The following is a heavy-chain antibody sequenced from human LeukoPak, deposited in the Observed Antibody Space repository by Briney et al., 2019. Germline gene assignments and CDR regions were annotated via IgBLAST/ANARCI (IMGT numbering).Heavy chain of an antibody. D-gene: IGHD3-3*01. V-gene: IGHV4-59*01. CDR3: ARATIYDFWSGYYVLGYFDY. J-gene: IGHJ4*02. CDR1: GGSISSYY. CDR2: IYYSGST. Sequence: PSETLSLTCTVSGGSISSYYWSWIRQPPGKGLEWIRYIYYSGSTNYNPSPKSRVTISVDTSKNQFSLKLSSVTAADTAVYYCARATIYDFWSGYYVLGYFDYWGQGTLVTVSS.